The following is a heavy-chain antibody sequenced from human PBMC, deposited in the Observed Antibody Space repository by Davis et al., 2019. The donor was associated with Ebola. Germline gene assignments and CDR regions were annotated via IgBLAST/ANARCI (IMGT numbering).Heavy chain of an antibody. D-gene: IGHD3-22*01. V-gene: IGHV3-30*04. Sequence: GESLKISCAASGFTFSSYAMHWVRQAPGKGLEWVAVISYDGSNKYYADSVKDRFTISRDNPKNTLYLQMTSLRVEDTAMYYCASALGYDSVYWGQGTLVTVSS. CDR2: ISYDGSNK. J-gene: IGHJ4*02. CDR1: GFTFSSYA. CDR3: ASALGYDSVY.